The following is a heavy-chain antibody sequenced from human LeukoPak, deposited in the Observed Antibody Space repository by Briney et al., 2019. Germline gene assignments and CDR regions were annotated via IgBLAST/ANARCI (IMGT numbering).Heavy chain of an antibody. CDR1: GGSFRGYY. Sequence: SETLSLTCAVYGGSFRGYYWSWIRQPPGKGLEWIGEINHSGSTNYNPSLKSRVTISVDTSKNQFSLKLSSVTAADTAVYYCARGSLDFWSGYINGMDVWGQGTTVTVSS. CDR2: INHSGST. J-gene: IGHJ6*02. CDR3: ARGSLDFWSGYINGMDV. D-gene: IGHD3-3*01. V-gene: IGHV4-34*01.